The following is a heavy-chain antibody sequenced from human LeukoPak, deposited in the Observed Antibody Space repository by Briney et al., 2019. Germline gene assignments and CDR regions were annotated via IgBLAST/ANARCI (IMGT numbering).Heavy chain of an antibody. D-gene: IGHD1-26*01. CDR2: IIPIFGTA. V-gene: IGHV1-69*05. Sequence: EASVKVSCKASGGTFSSYAISWVRQAPGQGLEWMGGIIPIFGTANYAQKFQGRVTITTDESTSTAYMELSSLRSEDTAVYYCARGMVGATPGLDYWGQGTLVTVSS. CDR1: GGTFSSYA. CDR3: ARGMVGATPGLDY. J-gene: IGHJ4*02.